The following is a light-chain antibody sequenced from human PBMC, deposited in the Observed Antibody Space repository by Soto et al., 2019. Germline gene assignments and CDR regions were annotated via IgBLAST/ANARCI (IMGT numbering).Light chain of an antibody. CDR1: QGISSY. CDR3: QQLNSYPLT. V-gene: IGKV1-9*01. Sequence: DIQLTQSPSFLSASVGDRVTITCRASQGISSYLAWYQQKPGKAPKPLIYAASTLQSGVPSRFSRSGSGTEFTLTISSLQPEDFATYYCQQLNSYPLTFGGGTKVEIK. CDR2: AAS. J-gene: IGKJ4*01.